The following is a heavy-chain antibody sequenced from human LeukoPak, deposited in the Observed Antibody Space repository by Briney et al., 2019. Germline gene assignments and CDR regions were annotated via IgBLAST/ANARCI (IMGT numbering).Heavy chain of an antibody. CDR2: IYYSGST. D-gene: IGHD3-16*02. J-gene: IGHJ4*02. CDR1: GASISDYY. Sequence: SETLSLTCTVSGASISDYYWSWIRQPPGKGLEWIGYIYYSGSTNYNPSLKSRVTISVDTSKNHFSLKLNSVTAADTAVYYCARGGGRSRYGHLDLDYWGRGTLVTVSS. V-gene: IGHV4-59*01. CDR3: ARGGGRSRYGHLDLDY.